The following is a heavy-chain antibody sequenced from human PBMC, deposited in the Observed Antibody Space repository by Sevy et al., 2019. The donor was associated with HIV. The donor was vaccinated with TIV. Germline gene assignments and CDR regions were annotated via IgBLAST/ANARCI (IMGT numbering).Heavy chain of an antibody. CDR1: GGSFSGYS. J-gene: IGHJ4*02. CDR2: INHSGST. Sequence: SETLSLTCAVYGGSFSGYSWSWIRQPPGRGLEWIGEINHSGSTNYNPSLKSRVTISVDTSKNQFSLKLSSVTAADTAVYYCARDSHNYFDYWGQGTLVTVSS. V-gene: IGHV4-34*01. CDR3: ARDSHNYFDY.